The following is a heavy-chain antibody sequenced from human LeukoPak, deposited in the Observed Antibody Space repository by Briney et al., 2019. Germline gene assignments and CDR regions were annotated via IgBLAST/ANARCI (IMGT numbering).Heavy chain of an antibody. V-gene: IGHV3-30-3*01. CDR1: GFTFSTCA. Sequence: GGSLRLSCAASGFTFSTCAMHWVRQAPDMGLEWLAMISFDGNNINHADSVKGRFTISRDNAMNSLYLQMNSLRAEDTAIYYCARSLPYGTTWYGRSDFWGQGTLVTVSS. J-gene: IGHJ4*02. CDR3: ARSLPYGTTWYGRSDF. D-gene: IGHD6-13*01. CDR2: ISFDGNNI.